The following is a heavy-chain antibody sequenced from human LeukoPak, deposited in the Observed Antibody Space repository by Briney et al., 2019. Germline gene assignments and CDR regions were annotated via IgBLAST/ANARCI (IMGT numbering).Heavy chain of an antibody. D-gene: IGHD2-2*01. CDR2: IRYDGSNK. J-gene: IGHJ4*02. Sequence: GGSLRLSCAASGFTFSSYGMHWVRQAPGKGLGWVAFIRYDGSNKYYADSVKGRFTISRDNAKNSLYLQMNSLRAEDTAVYYCARDGFGVVPPAYYFDYWGQGTLVTVSS. V-gene: IGHV3-30*02. CDR3: ARDGFGVVPPAYYFDY. CDR1: GFTFSSYG.